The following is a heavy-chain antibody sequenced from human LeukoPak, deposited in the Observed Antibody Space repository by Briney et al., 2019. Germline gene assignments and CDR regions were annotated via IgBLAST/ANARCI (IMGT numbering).Heavy chain of an antibody. V-gene: IGHV3-30*01. CDR2: ISYDGSHT. Sequence: GGSLRLSCAASAFIFSNLAMRWVRQAPGNGLEWVALISYDGSHTYYADSMKGRFTISIDNSRNVLYLQMTRLRGDDSAVYYCAREEQELVRDYYYYMDVWGKGTTVTVSS. CDR3: AREEQELVRDYYYYMDV. J-gene: IGHJ6*03. CDR1: AFIFSNLA. D-gene: IGHD6-13*01.